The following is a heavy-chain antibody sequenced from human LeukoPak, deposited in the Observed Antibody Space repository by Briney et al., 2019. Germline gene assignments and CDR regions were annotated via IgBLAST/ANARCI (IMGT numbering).Heavy chain of an antibody. CDR3: ARSYCGGDCYHIDY. CDR2: ISGSGADT. CDR1: GFTFSDYG. D-gene: IGHD2-21*02. J-gene: IGHJ4*02. V-gene: IGHV3-23*01. Sequence: GGSLRLSCAASGFTFSDYGMSWVRQAPGKGLEWVSAISGSGADTYYADSVEGRFTISRDNSKNTLYLQMNSLRAEDTAVYYCARSYCGGDCYHIDYWGQGTLVTVSS.